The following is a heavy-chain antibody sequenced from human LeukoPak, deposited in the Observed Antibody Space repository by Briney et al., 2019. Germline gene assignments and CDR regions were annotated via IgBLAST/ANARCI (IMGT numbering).Heavy chain of an antibody. CDR3: ARGSIVGATFDYFDY. CDR1: GYTFTGYY. J-gene: IGHJ4*02. Sequence: ASVNVSCKASGYTFTGYYIHWVRQAPGQGLEWMGWIKPNSGGTNYAQKFQGRLTMTRDTSISTAYTELSRLRSDDTAVYYCARGSIVGATFDYFDYWGQGTLVTVSS. V-gene: IGHV1-2*02. CDR2: IKPNSGGT. D-gene: IGHD1-26*01.